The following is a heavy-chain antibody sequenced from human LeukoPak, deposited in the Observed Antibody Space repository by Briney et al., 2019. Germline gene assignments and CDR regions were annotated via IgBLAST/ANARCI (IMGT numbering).Heavy chain of an antibody. CDR2: ISSSGSTI. J-gene: IGHJ4*02. CDR1: GFTFSSYE. Sequence: PGGSLRLSCAASGFTFSSYEMNWVRQAPGKGLEWVSYISSSGSTIYYADSVKGRFTISRDNAKNSLYLQMSSLRDDDTAVYYCTRDRGWQQFDYWGQGTLVTVSS. D-gene: IGHD5-24*01. CDR3: TRDRGWQQFDY. V-gene: IGHV3-48*03.